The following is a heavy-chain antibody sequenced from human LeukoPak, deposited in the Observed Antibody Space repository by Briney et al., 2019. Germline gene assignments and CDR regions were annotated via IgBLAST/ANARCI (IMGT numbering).Heavy chain of an antibody. CDR2: LHYTGST. V-gene: IGHV4-38-2*02. CDR1: GYSISSGYY. Sequence: SETLSLTCTVSGYSISSGYYWGWIRQPPGKGLEWIGSLHYTGSTYYNPSLKSRVTISVDTSKNQFSLKLSSMTAADTAVYYCARTGGSFYFYYYMDVWGKGTTVTVSS. J-gene: IGHJ6*03. D-gene: IGHD1-26*01. CDR3: ARTGGSFYFYYYMDV.